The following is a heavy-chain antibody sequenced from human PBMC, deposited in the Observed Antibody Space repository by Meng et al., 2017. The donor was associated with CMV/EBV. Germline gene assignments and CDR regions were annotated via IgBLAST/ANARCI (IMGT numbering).Heavy chain of an antibody. CDR1: GFTFSNAW. D-gene: IGHD2-21*01. J-gene: IGHJ6*02. Sequence: GESLKISCAASGFTFSNAWMSWVRQAPGKGLEWVGRIKSKTDGGTTDYAAPVKGRFTISRDDSKNTLYLQMNSLKTEDTAVYYCTTLLAYCGGDCYSKGGGGGYYYGMDVWGQGTTVTVSS. CDR3: TTLLAYCGGDCYSKGGGGGYYYGMDV. CDR2: IKSKTDGGTT. V-gene: IGHV3-15*01.